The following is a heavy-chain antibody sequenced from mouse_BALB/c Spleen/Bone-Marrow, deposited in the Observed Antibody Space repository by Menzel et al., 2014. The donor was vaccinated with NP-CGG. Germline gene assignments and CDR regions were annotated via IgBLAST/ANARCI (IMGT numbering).Heavy chain of an antibody. Sequence: QVQLQQPGAELVRPGTSVKVSCKASGHAFTNYLLEWVKQRPGQGLEWIGVINPGSGGTKYNEKFKGKATLTVDKSSSTAYMQLSSLASDDSAVYFCARRNRDYYAMDNWGQGTSVTVSS. CDR1: GHAFTNYL. CDR2: INPGSGGT. J-gene: IGHJ4*01. V-gene: IGHV1-54*01. CDR3: ARRNRDYYAMDN.